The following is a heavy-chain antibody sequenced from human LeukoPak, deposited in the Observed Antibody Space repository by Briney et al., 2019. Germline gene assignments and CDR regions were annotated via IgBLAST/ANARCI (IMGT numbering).Heavy chain of an antibody. CDR3: ARVHSYCSTTSCLDY. J-gene: IGHJ4*02. V-gene: IGHV1-18*01. D-gene: IGHD2-2*01. Sequence: ASVKVSCKASGYTFTSYGISWVRQAPGQGLEWMGWISAYNGNSNYAQKFQGRVTMTTDTSTSTGYMELRSLRSDDAAVYYCARVHSYCSTTSCLDYWGQGTLVTVSS. CDR2: ISAYNGNS. CDR1: GYTFTSYG.